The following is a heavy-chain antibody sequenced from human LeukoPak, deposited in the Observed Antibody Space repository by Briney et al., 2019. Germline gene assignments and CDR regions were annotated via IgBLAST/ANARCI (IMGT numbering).Heavy chain of an antibody. CDR1: GFTVSSNY. D-gene: IGHD3-10*01. V-gene: IGHV3-53*01. J-gene: IGHJ4*02. Sequence: AGGSLRLSCAASGFTVSSNYMSWVRQAPGKGLEWVSVIYSGGSTYYADSVKGRFTISRDNSKNTLYLQMNSLRAEDTAVYYCARRGSGSYYNDYWGQGTLVTVSS. CDR2: IYSGGST. CDR3: ARRGSGSYYNDY.